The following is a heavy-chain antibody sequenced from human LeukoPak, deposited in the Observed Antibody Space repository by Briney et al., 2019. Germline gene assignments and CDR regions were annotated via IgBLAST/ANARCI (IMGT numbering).Heavy chain of an antibody. V-gene: IGHV1-8*03. CDR1: GYTFTSYD. CDR2: MNPNSGNT. Sequence: ASVKVSCKASGYTFTSYDINWVRQATGQGLEWMGWMNPNSGNTGYAQKFQGRVTITADKSTSTAYMELSSLRSEDTAVYYCARDRSTSVFDYWGQGTLVTVSS. D-gene: IGHD2-2*01. CDR3: ARDRSTSVFDY. J-gene: IGHJ4*02.